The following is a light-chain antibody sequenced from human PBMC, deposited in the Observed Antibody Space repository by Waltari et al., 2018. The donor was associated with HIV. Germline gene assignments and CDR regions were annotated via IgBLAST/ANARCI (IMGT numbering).Light chain of an antibody. Sequence: QSALTQPASVSGFPGQSITITCTVRSSDVGSCNYGSWYQQHPGKAPKLLIYDVSKRPSGVSNRFSGSKSGNTASLTISGLQAEDEADYYCCSYAGSNTYLFGTGTEVTVL. CDR3: CSYAGSNTYL. J-gene: IGLJ1*01. V-gene: IGLV2-23*02. CDR1: SSDVGSCNY. CDR2: DVS.